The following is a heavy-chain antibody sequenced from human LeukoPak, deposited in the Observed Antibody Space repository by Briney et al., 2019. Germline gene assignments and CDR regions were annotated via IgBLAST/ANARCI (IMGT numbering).Heavy chain of an antibody. Sequence: SETLSLTCTVSGGSISSYYWSWIRQPPGKGLEWIGYIYYSGSTNYNPSFKSRVTISVDTSKNQFSLKLSSVTAADTAVYYCARELRYSSGFQHWGQGTLVTVSS. J-gene: IGHJ1*01. V-gene: IGHV4-59*01. CDR3: ARELRYSSGFQH. CDR2: IYYSGST. D-gene: IGHD3-9*01. CDR1: GGSISSYY.